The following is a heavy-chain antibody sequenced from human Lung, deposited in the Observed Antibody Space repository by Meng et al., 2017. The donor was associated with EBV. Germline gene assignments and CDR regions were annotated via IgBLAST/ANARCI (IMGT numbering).Heavy chain of an antibody. CDR1: GFTFSSYW. J-gene: IGHJ4*02. CDR2: INEHGSIT. D-gene: IGHD2/OR15-2a*01. V-gene: IGHV3-74*03. Sequence: EVQLVESGGLLVQPGGSLRLPCAASGFTFSSYWMHWVRQAPGKGPVWVSRINEHGSITTYADSVNGRFTISRDNAKDTLYLQMNSLRDEDTAIYYCARDLVGEYDFWGQGTLVTVSS. CDR3: ARDLVGEYDF.